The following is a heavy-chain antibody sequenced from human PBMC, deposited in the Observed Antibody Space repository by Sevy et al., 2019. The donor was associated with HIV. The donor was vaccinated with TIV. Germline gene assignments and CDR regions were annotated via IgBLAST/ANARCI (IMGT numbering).Heavy chain of an antibody. CDR2: ISGSGGTT. V-gene: IGHV3-23*01. J-gene: IGHJ4*02. CDR3: ARGGYYDSSGSFDY. Sequence: GSLRLSCAASGFTFSSYVMTWVRQAPGKGLEWVSTISGSGGTTYYADSVKGRFTISRDNSKNTLYLQMNGLRAEDTAVYYCARGGYYDSSGSFDYWGQGTLVTVSS. D-gene: IGHD3-22*01. CDR1: GFTFSSYV.